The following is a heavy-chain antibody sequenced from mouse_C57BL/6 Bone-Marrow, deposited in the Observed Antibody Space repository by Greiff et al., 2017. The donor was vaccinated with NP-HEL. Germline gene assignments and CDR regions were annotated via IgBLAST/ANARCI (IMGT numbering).Heavy chain of an antibody. D-gene: IGHD2-1*01. V-gene: IGHV1-64*01. Sequence: QVQLLQPGAGLVKPGASVKLSCTASGYTFTSYWMHWVKQGPGQGLEWIGLIRPNSGSTNYNEKVKSQATLTVDKSSSTAYMQLSSLTSEDSAVYYCARGGVYYNYALDYWGQGTSVTVAS. J-gene: IGHJ4*01. CDR3: ARGGVYYNYALDY. CDR1: GYTFTSYW. CDR2: IRPNSGST.